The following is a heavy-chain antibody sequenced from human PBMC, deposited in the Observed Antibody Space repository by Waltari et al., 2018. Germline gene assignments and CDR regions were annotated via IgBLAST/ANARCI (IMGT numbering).Heavy chain of an antibody. CDR2: IYPNSGNT. D-gene: IGHD6-13*01. Sequence: QVQLVQSRAEEKKHGASVKVSCKASGYTFTSYDINWVRQAIGQGLEWMGLIYPNSGNTGYAQKFQGRVTMTRNTSISTAYMELSSLRSEDTAVYYCARGLIAAAGRVYWGQGTLVTVSS. J-gene: IGHJ4*01. CDR3: ARGLIAAAGRVY. V-gene: IGHV1-8*01. CDR1: GYTFTSYD.